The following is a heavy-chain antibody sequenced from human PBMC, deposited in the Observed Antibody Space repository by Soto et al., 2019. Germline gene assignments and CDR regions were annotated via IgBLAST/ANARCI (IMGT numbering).Heavy chain of an antibody. CDR3: ARGNVLPGDFYYSYGMDV. V-gene: IGHV3-21*01. J-gene: IGHJ6*02. D-gene: IGHD1-1*01. Sequence: EVQLVESGGGLVKPGGSLRLSCAASGFTFSSYTMNWVRQAPGQGLEWVSSISSSNTYMYYTASVRGRFTISRDNAKNSLYLQMNSLRAEDTALYYCARGNVLPGDFYYSYGMDVWGQGTTVTVSS. CDR1: GFTFSSYT. CDR2: ISSSNTYM.